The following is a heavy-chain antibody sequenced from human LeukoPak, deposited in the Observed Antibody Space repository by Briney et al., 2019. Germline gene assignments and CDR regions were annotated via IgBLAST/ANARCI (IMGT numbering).Heavy chain of an antibody. CDR3: ARGGGPANYYYYYGMDV. J-gene: IGHJ6*02. V-gene: IGHV4-34*01. D-gene: IGHD2-2*01. CDR1: GGSFSGYY. CDR2: INHSGST. Sequence: SETLSLTCAVYGGSFSGYYWSWIRQPPGKGLEWIGEINHSGSTNYNPSLKSRVTISVDTSKNQFSLKLSSVTAADTAVYYCARGGGPANYYYYYGMDVWGQGTTVTVSS.